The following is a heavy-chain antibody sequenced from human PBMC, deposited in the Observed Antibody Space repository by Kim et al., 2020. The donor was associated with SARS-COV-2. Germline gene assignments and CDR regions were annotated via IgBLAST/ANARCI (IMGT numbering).Heavy chain of an antibody. D-gene: IGHD5-12*01. CDR1: GFSFSTYG. CDR2: ISSDGSTT. CDR3: ARDRWGYSGYDRDAFDI. V-gene: IGHV3-74*01. J-gene: IGHJ3*02. Sequence: GGSLRLSCAASGFSFSTYGMHWVRQAPGKGLVWVSRISSDGSTTSYADSVKGRFTISRDNAKNTLYLQMNSLRAEDTAVYYCARDRWGYSGYDRDAFDIWGQGTMVTVSS.